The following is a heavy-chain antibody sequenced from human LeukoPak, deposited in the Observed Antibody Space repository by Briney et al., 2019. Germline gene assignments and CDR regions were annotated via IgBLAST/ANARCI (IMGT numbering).Heavy chain of an antibody. J-gene: IGHJ5*02. V-gene: IGHV3-48*01. D-gene: IGHD3-10*01. Sequence: GGTLRLSCAASGFTFSSYSMNWVRQAPGKGLEWVSYISSSSTIYYADSVKGRFTISRDNAKNSLYLQMNSLRAEDTAVYYCARADYGSGSYALYNWFDPWGQGTLVTVSS. CDR1: GFTFSSYS. CDR2: ISSSSTI. CDR3: ARADYGSGSYALYNWFDP.